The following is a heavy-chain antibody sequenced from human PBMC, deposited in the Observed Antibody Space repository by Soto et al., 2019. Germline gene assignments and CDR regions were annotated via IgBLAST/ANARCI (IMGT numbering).Heavy chain of an antibody. CDR2: IWYNGSDK. V-gene: IGHV3-33*06. CDR1: GFTVSNNY. D-gene: IGHD4-17*01. CDR3: AKDYGDWTGLYYYGMDV. Sequence: GGSLRLSCAVSGFTVSNNYMSWVRQAPGKGLEWVAVIWYNGSDKKYADSVKGRFTISRDNSEKTLYLQMNSLRAEDTAVYYCAKDYGDWTGLYYYGMDVWGQGTTVTVSS. J-gene: IGHJ6*02.